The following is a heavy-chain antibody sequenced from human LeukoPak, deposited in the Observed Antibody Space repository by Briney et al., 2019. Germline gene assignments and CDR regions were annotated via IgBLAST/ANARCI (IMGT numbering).Heavy chain of an antibody. CDR1: GFTFSSYA. Sequence: GGSLRLSCAASGFTFSSYAMSWVRQAPGKGLEWVSTISGSGGRTNYAESVKGRFTISRDNSKNTLYLQMNSLRAEDTAVYYCARDNWDDSSGYYYVPYYFDYWGQGTLVTVSS. CDR2: ISGSGGRT. CDR3: ARDNWDDSSGYYYVPYYFDY. V-gene: IGHV3-23*01. D-gene: IGHD3-22*01. J-gene: IGHJ4*02.